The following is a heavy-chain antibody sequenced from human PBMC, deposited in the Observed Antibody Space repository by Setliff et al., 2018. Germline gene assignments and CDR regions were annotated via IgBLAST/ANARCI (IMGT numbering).Heavy chain of an antibody. CDR3: AAVPVTASAFDI. Sequence: GESPKIACKGSGYSFTSYWIGWVRQMPGKGLEWMGIIYPGDSDTRYSPSFQGQVTISADKSIITAYLQWSSLKASDTAMYYCAAVPVTASAFDIWGQGTMVTVSS. CDR2: IYPGDSDT. V-gene: IGHV5-51*01. D-gene: IGHD2-21*02. CDR1: GYSFTSYW. J-gene: IGHJ3*02.